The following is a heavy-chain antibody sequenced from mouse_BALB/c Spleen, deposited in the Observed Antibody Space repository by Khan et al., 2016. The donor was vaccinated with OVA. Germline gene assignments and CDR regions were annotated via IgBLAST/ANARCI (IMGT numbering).Heavy chain of an antibody. D-gene: IGHD1-1*01. CDR3: ARVYGGDFDY. Sequence: EVQLQESGPGLVKPSQSLSLTCTVTGYSITSDYAWNWIRQFPGNKLEGMGFISYSGNTTYNPSLKSRFSITRDTSKNQFFLQLNSVTTEDTATYYCARVYGGDFDYWGQGTSLTVSA. CDR2: ISYSGNT. V-gene: IGHV3-2*02. J-gene: IGHJ2*02. CDR1: GYSITSDYA.